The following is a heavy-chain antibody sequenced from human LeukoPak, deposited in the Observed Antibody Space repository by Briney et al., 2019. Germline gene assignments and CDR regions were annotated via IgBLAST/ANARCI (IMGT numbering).Heavy chain of an antibody. D-gene: IGHD4-17*01. CDR2: INHSGST. CDR1: GGSFSGYY. V-gene: IGHV4-34*01. Sequence: KPSETLSLTCAVYGGSFSGYYWSWIRQPPGKGLEWIGEINHSGSTYYNPSLKSRVTISVDTSKNQFSLKLSSVTAADTAVYYCARVLGYGELRGREDYWGQGTLVTVSS. CDR3: ARVLGYGELRGREDY. J-gene: IGHJ4*02.